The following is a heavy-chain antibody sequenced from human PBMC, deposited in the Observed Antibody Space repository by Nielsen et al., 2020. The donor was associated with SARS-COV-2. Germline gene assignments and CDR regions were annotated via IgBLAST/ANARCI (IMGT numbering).Heavy chain of an antibody. J-gene: IGHJ4*02. CDR2: IYYSGST. Sequence: SQTLSPTCIVAGGSISNYYSSWIRQPPGKGLEWIGYIYYSGSTNYNPSLKSRVTISIDRSKNQFSLNLSSVTAADTAVYYWARGTWSSVTHQKYYFDNWGQGTPVTVSS. CDR3: ARGTWSSVTHQKYYFDN. CDR1: GGSISNYY. D-gene: IGHD4-17*01. V-gene: IGHV4-59*13.